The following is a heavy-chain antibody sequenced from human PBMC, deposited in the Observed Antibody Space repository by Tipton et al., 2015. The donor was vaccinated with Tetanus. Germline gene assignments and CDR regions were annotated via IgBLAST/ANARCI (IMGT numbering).Heavy chain of an antibody. CDR3: ARHQSGYFTPFDY. V-gene: IGHV4-39*01. D-gene: IGHD3-3*01. Sequence: TLSLTCTVSGGSIRGGTFYWGWIRQPPGKGLEWIGSIYESGDTYYIPSPKSRVTISVDTSKNQFSLNLNSMDAADTGVYYCARHQSGYFTPFDYWGQGNLVTVSS. J-gene: IGHJ4*02. CDR2: IYESGDT. CDR1: GGSIRGGTFY.